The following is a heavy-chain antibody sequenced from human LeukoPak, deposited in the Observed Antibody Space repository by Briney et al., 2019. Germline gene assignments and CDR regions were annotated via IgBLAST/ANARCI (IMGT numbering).Heavy chain of an antibody. CDR2: INPNSGGT. Sequence: ASVKVSCKASGYTFSGYYMHWVRQAPGQGLEWMGRINPNSGGTNYAQKFQGRVTMTRDTSISTAYMELSRLRSDDTAVYYCATAEKQWADYYDTGGIDYWGQGTLVTVSS. J-gene: IGHJ4*02. CDR3: ATAEKQWADYYDTGGIDY. CDR1: GYTFSGYY. D-gene: IGHD3-22*01. V-gene: IGHV1-2*06.